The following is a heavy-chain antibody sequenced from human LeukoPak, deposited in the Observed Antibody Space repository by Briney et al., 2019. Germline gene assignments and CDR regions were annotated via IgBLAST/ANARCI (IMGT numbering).Heavy chain of an antibody. CDR1: GGSISSYY. V-gene: IGHV4-59*01. CDR3: ARPAVRGVIGDAFDI. J-gene: IGHJ3*02. D-gene: IGHD3-10*01. CDR2: IYYSGST. Sequence: SETLSLTCTVSGGSISSYYWSWIRQPPGKGLEWIGYIYYSGSTNYNPSLKSRVTISVDTSKNQFSLKLSSVTAADTAVYYCARPAVRGVIGDAFDIWGQGTMVTVSS.